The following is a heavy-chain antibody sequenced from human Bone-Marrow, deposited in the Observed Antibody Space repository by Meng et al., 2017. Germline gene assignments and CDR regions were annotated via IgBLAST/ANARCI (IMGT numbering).Heavy chain of an antibody. Sequence: GGSLRLSCAASGFTFSSYSMNWVRQAPGKGREWVSSISSSSSYIYYADSVKGRFTISRDNAKNSLYLQMNSLRAEDTAVYYYARPGRWETLDLYYFDYWGQGTLVTVSS. D-gene: IGHD1-26*01. CDR3: ARPGRWETLDLYYFDY. CDR1: GFTFSSYS. CDR2: ISSSSSYI. J-gene: IGHJ4*02. V-gene: IGHV3-21*01.